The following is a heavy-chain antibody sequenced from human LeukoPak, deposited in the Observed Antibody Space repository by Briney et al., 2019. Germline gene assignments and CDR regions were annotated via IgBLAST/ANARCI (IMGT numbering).Heavy chain of an antibody. J-gene: IGHJ4*02. CDR1: GFTFSSYS. Sequence: GGSLRLSCAASGFTFSSYSMNWVRQAPGKGLEWVSSISSSSSYIYYADSVKGRVTISRDNAKNSLYPQMNSLRAEDTAVYYCARVPRGGNSTGSGYWGQGTLVTVSS. D-gene: IGHD4-23*01. CDR2: ISSSSSYI. CDR3: ARVPRGGNSTGSGY. V-gene: IGHV3-21*01.